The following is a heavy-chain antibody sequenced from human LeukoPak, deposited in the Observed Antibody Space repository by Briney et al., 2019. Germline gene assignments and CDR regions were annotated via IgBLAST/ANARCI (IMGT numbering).Heavy chain of an antibody. Sequence: GGSLRLSCAASGFTFSNYAMNWVRQAPGKGLERVSANSGSGGSTYYADSVKGRFTISRDNSKNTLYLRMNSLRAEDTAVYYCAKSPTRIAMAGLDYWGQGTLVTVSS. CDR2: NSGSGGST. J-gene: IGHJ4*02. D-gene: IGHD6-19*01. CDR3: AKSPTRIAMAGLDY. CDR1: GFTFSNYA. V-gene: IGHV3-23*01.